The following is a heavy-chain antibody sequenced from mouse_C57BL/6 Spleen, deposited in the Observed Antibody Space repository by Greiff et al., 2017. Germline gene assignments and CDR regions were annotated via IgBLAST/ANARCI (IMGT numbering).Heavy chain of an antibody. CDR2: ISYSGST. CDR1: GYSITSGYD. Sequence: VQLQQSGPGMVKPSQSLSLTCTVTGYSITSGYDWHWIRHFPGNKLEWMGYISYSGSTNYNPSLKSRIPITHDTSKNHFFLKLNSVTTEDTATYYCARNYGSSPYWYFDVWGTGTTVTVSS. V-gene: IGHV3-1*01. J-gene: IGHJ1*03. CDR3: ARNYGSSPYWYFDV. D-gene: IGHD1-1*01.